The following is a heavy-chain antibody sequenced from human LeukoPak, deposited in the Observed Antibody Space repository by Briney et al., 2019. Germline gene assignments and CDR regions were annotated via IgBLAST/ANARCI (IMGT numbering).Heavy chain of an antibody. CDR2: INPNSGGT. V-gene: IGHV1-2*02. Sequence: ASVKVSCKASGYTFTGYYMHWVRQAPGQGLEWMGWINPNSGGTNYAQKFQGRVTMTRDTFISTAYMELSRLRSDDTAVYYCARGSPGIAVAGTYYWGQGTLVTVSS. D-gene: IGHD6-19*01. J-gene: IGHJ4*02. CDR3: ARGSPGIAVAGTYY. CDR1: GYTFTGYY.